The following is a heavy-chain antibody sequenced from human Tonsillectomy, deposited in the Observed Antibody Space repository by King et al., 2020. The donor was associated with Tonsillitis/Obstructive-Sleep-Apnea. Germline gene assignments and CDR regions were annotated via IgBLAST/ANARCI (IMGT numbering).Heavy chain of an antibody. CDR2: IYYSGST. CDR1: GGSISSSSHH. J-gene: IGHJ2*01. D-gene: IGHD6-19*01. CDR3: ARRNQAVPGQWSFDL. V-gene: IGHV4-39*01. Sequence: QLQESGPGLVKPSETLSLTCTVSGGSISSSSHHWGWIRQPPGKGLEWIGDIYYSGSTYYNPSLKSRVTISVDTSKNQVSLKLSSVTAAGTAVYYCARRNQAVPGQWSFDLWGRGTLVTVSS.